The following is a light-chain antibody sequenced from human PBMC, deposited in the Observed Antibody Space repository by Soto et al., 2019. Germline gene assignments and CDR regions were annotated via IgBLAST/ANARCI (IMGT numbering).Light chain of an antibody. V-gene: IGKV3-11*02. CDR3: QHRFNWPRGLT. CDR2: DAS. Sequence: EIVLTQSPATLSLSPGERATLSCRASQSVSTYLAWYQQKPGQAPRLFIYDASNRATGIPARFSGSGSGRDFTLTISSLEPEDSAVYYCQHRFNWPRGLTFGGGTKVEI. J-gene: IGKJ4*01. CDR1: QSVSTY.